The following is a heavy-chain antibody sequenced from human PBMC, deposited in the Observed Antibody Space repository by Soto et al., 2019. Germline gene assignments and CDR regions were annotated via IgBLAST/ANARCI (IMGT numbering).Heavy chain of an antibody. J-gene: IGHJ4*02. CDR2: ISDRADET. CDR3: ATQYCSGGSCYVLY. D-gene: IGHD2-15*01. V-gene: IGHV1-24*01. Sequence: GASVKVSFKVSGYTLTELSMHWVRQAPGKGLEWMAGISDRADETIYAQTFKGRVTMTEDKSKDTAYLQLSSLRSEDTAVYYCATQYCSGGSCYVLYWGQGTMVTVSS. CDR1: GYTLTELS.